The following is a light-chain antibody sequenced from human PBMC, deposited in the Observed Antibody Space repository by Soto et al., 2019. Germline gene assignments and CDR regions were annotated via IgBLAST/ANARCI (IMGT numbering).Light chain of an antibody. Sequence: QSALTQPRSVSGSPGQSITISCTGSSSDIGRHNFVSWYQQYPGKAPRLMMYEVRSRPSGVPDRFSGSKSGNTASLTISGLQAEDEADYYCCAFVGSSTRFGGGTQLTVL. CDR1: SSDIGRHNF. J-gene: IGLJ3*02. CDR2: EVR. CDR3: CAFVGSSTR. V-gene: IGLV2-11*01.